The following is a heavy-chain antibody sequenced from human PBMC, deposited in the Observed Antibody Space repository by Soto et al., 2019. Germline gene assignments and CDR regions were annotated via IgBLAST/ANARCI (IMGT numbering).Heavy chain of an antibody. Sequence: PWGSLRLSCAASVFTFSNAWMSWVRQPPGKGLEWVGRIKSKTDGGTTDYVAPVKGRFIISRDDSKNMVYLQMNSLKTEDTAMYYCTTGQVAGTRDYWGQGTLVTVSS. V-gene: IGHV3-15*01. CDR2: IKSKTDGGTT. CDR3: TTGQVAGTRDY. CDR1: VFTFSNAW. J-gene: IGHJ4*02. D-gene: IGHD6-19*01.